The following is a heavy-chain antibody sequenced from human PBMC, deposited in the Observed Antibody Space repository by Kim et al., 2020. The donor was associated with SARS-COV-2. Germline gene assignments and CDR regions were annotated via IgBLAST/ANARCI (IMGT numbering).Heavy chain of an antibody. V-gene: IGHV4-59*08. CDR1: GGSISSYY. J-gene: IGHJ6*02. D-gene: IGHD6-13*01. CDR2: IYYSGST. CDR3: ARLDNMRPGMYGMDV. Sequence: SETLSLTCTVSGGSISSYYWSWIRQPPGKGLEWIGYIYYSGSTNYNPSLKSRVTISVDTSKNQFSLKLSSVTAADTAVYYCARLDNMRPGMYGMDVWGQGTTVTVSS.